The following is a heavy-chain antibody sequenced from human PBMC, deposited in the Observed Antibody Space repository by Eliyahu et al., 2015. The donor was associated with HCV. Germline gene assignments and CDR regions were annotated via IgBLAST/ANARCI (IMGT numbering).Heavy chain of an antibody. D-gene: IGHD1-1*01. Sequence: QVQLQQWGAGLLKPSETLSLTCAVYGGSFSGYYWSWIRQPPGKGLEWIGEINHSGSTNYNPSLKSRVTISVDTSKNQFSLKLSSVTAADTAVYYCARSSGGYFDLWGRGTLVTVSS. J-gene: IGHJ2*01. CDR2: INHSGST. CDR3: ARSSGGYFDL. V-gene: IGHV4-34*01. CDR1: GGSFSGYY.